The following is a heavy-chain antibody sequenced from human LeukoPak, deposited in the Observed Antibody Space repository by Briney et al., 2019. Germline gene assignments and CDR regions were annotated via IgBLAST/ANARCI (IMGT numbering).Heavy chain of an antibody. CDR2: ISYDGSNK. CDR3: AKDGYVYSGYDDYGDRYFDY. CDR1: GFTFSSYD. D-gene: IGHD5-12*01. Sequence: GGSLRLSCAASGFTFSSYDMHWVRQAPGKGLEWVAVISYDGSNKYYADSVKGRFTISRDNSKNTLYLQMNSLRAEDTAVYYCAKDGYVYSGYDDYGDRYFDYWGQGTLVTVSS. J-gene: IGHJ4*02. V-gene: IGHV3-30*18.